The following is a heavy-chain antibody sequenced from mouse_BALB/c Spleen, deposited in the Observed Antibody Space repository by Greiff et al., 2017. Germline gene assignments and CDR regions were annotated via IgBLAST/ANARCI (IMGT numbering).Heavy chain of an antibody. V-gene: IGHV1-31*01. CDR1: GYSFTGYY. D-gene: IGHD1-1*01. CDR2: INPYNGAT. Sequence: EVQIQESGPELVKPGASVKISCKASGYSFTGYYMHWVKQSHVKSLEWIGRINPYNGATSYNQNFKDKASLTVDKSSSTAYMELHSLTSEDSAVYYCARSYYYGSSYAMDYWGQGTSVTVSS. CDR3: ARSYYYGSSYAMDY. J-gene: IGHJ4*01.